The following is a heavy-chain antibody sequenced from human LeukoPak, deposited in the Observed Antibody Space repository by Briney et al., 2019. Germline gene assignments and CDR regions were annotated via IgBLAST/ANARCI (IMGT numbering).Heavy chain of an antibody. J-gene: IGHJ4*02. D-gene: IGHD3-10*01. CDR2: TYYRSKWYN. CDR1: GDSLSSNSAA. CDR3: ARGGSGSYYNGAFDY. Sequence: KISQTLSLTCALSGDSLSSNSAAWNWIRQSQSRGLEWLVRTYYRSKWYNDYAVSVKSRITINPDTSKNQFSLQLNSVTPEDTAVYYCARGGSGSYYNGAFDYWGQGTLVTVSS. V-gene: IGHV6-1*01.